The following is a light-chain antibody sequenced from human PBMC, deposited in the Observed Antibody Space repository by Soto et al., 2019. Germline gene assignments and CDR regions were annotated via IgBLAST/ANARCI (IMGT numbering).Light chain of an antibody. CDR1: QSISSY. CDR2: AAP. J-gene: IGKJ5*01. CDR3: QQSYSTPHPS. V-gene: IGKV1-39*01. Sequence: DIQMTQSPSSLSASVGDRVTITCRGSQSISSYLNWYQQKPGKAPKLLIYAAPSLQSGVPSRFSGSGSGTDFTLTISSLQPEDFATYYCQQSYSTPHPSFGQGTRLEI.